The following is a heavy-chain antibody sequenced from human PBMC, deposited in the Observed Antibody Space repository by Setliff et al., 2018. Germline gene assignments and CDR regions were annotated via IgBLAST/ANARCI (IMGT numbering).Heavy chain of an antibody. D-gene: IGHD3-9*01. Sequence: ASVRLSCAASGFTFTNYAMHWVRQAPGQRLEWMGWINVGNGNTKYSQKFQGRVTITRATYASTAYMALSSLRSEDTAVYYCARSGYDLLTGSINDAFDIWGQGTMVTVSS. J-gene: IGHJ3*02. CDR2: INVGNGNT. CDR3: ARSGYDLLTGSINDAFDI. V-gene: IGHV1-3*01. CDR1: GFTFTNYA.